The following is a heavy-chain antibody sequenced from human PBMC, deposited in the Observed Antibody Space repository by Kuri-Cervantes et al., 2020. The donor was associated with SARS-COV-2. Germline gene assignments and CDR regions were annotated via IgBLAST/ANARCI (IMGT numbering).Heavy chain of an antibody. J-gene: IGHJ6*02. Sequence: EVQLQQSGAELVKPRASVKISCKASGYAFSSSWMNWVTQRPGKGLEWIGQIYPGDGDTNYNGKFKGKATLTADKASSTANMQLSSLTTEDSAVYFCAKGNWGDYWGQGTTLTVSS. D-gene: IGHD7-27*01. CDR1: GYAFSSSW. CDR2: IYPGDGDT. CDR3: AKGNWGDY. V-gene: IGHV1-69-2*01.